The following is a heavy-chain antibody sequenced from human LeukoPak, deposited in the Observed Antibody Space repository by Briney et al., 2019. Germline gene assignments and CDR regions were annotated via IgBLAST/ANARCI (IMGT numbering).Heavy chain of an antibody. CDR3: AGDKTTGGWYEFDY. CDR2: ISNDGDT. D-gene: IGHD6-19*01. V-gene: IGHV3-53*01. J-gene: IGHJ4*02. CDR1: GFSFSSHG. Sequence: GGSLRLSCAASGFSFSSHGMSWVRQAPGKGLECVSVISNDGDTYYADSVKGRFTISRDTSKNTVSLQMNSLRAKDTAVYYCAGDKTTGGWYEFDYWGQGTLVTVSS.